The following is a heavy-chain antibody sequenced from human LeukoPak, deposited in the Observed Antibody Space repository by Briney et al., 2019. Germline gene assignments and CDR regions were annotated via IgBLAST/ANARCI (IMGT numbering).Heavy chain of an antibody. Sequence: SETLSLTCTVSGGSISSYYWSWIRQPAGKGLEWIGRIYTSGSTNYNPSLKSRVTMSVDTSKNQSSLKLSSVTAADTAVYYCARDGYSSSWKAFDIWGQGTMVTVSS. CDR1: GGSISSYY. CDR2: IYTSGST. D-gene: IGHD6-13*01. CDR3: ARDGYSSSWKAFDI. V-gene: IGHV4-4*07. J-gene: IGHJ3*02.